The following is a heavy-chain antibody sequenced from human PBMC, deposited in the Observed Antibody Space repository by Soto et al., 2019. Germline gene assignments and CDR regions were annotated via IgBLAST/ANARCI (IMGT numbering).Heavy chain of an antibody. Sequence: QVQLVQSGAEVKKPGSSVMFSCKASGGTFSSYTISWVRQAPGQGLEWMGRIIHILGIANYAQKFQGRVTITADKSTSTAYMELSSLRSENTAVYYWARGQYDIFTGYATYYFDYWGQGTLVTVSS. V-gene: IGHV1-69*02. D-gene: IGHD3-9*01. CDR1: GGTFSSYT. CDR2: IIHILGIA. CDR3: ARGQYDIFTGYATYYFDY. J-gene: IGHJ4*02.